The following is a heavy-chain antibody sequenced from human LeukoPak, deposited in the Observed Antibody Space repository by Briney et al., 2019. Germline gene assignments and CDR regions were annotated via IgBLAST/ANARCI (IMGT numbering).Heavy chain of an antibody. D-gene: IGHD3/OR15-3a*01. V-gene: IGHV3-23*01. CDR3: ANGLNVPDY. CDR1: GYSFSSYA. CDR2: ISRSGGST. J-gene: IGHJ4*02. Sequence: QTGGSLRLSCAASGYSFSSYAMSWVRQAPGKGLEWVSGISRSGGSTYYADSVQGRFTISRDNSKNTVFLQMNSLRAEDTAIYYCANGLNVPDYWGQGTLVTVSS.